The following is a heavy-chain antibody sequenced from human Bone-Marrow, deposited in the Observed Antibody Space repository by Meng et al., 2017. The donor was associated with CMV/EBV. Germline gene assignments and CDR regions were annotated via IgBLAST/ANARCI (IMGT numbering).Heavy chain of an antibody. Sequence: GGSLRLSCAASGFTFSGYGMHWVRQAPGKGLEWVAFIRYDGSNEYYADSVKGRFTISRDNSKNTLYLQMNSLRAEDTAVYYCSFGSESYYGVPVNFDYWGQGTLVAVSS. J-gene: IGHJ4*02. V-gene: IGHV3-30*02. CDR1: GFTFSGYG. D-gene: IGHD3-10*01. CDR2: IRYDGSNE. CDR3: SFGSESYYGVPVNFDY.